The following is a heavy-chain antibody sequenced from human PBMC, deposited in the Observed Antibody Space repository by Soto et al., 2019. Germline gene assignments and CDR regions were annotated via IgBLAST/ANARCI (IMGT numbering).Heavy chain of an antibody. J-gene: IGHJ4*02. Sequence: SETLSLTCAVSGGSISSGGYSWSWIRQPPGKGLEWIGYIYHSGSTYYNPSLKSRVTISVDRSKNQFSLKLSSVTAADTAVYYCARLRGLGVVSPYFDYWGQGALVTVSS. CDR1: GGSISSGGYS. CDR3: ARLRGLGVVSPYFDY. D-gene: IGHD3-16*01. V-gene: IGHV4-30-2*01. CDR2: IYHSGST.